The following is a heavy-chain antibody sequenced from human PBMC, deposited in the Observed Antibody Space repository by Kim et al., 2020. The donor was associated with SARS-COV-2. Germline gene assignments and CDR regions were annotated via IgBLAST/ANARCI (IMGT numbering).Heavy chain of an antibody. CDR3: ARDLEGGLELRLFDY. J-gene: IGHJ4*02. D-gene: IGHD1-7*01. V-gene: IGHV6-1*01. Sequence: VSVKSRITINPDTSKNQFSLQLNSVTPEDTAVYYCARDLEGGLELRLFDYWGQGTLVTVSS.